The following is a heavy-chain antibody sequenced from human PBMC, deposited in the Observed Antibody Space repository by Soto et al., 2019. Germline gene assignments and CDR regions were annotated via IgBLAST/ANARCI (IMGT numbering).Heavy chain of an antibody. CDR1: GFTVSRNY. V-gene: IGHV3-53*04. J-gene: IGHJ4*02. CDR3: ARGGNPNYY. D-gene: IGHD4-4*01. Sequence: EVQLEESGGGLVQPGGSLRLSCVVSGFTVSRNYMSWVRQAPGKGLEWVSVIYSGGSTYYADSVKGRFTISRHNSKNTVYLQMNSLSAEDTAVYYCARGGNPNYYWGQGTLVTVSS. CDR2: IYSGGST.